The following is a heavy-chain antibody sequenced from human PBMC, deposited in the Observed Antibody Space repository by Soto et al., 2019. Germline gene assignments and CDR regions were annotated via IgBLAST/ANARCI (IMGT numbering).Heavy chain of an antibody. CDR3: ARLRIATNNYKWFDP. CDR2: IYVTGAV. D-gene: IGHD2-21*01. V-gene: IGHV4-31*03. CDR1: GAALNSGNYY. Sequence: SESLSLTCSVSGAALNSGNYYWSWIRQVPGKGLEWIGHIYVTGAVDYNPSLRDRITISQDTSERQFSLNLRLVTAADTAVYYCARLRIATNNYKWFDPWGQGTLFTVSS. J-gene: IGHJ5*02.